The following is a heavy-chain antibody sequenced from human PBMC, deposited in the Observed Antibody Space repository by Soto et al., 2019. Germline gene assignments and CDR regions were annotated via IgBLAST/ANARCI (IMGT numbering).Heavy chain of an antibody. V-gene: IGHV5-10-1*01. CDR2: IDPSDSYT. J-gene: IGHJ6*02. CDR3: DRLPHSSSWYSYQYCMDV. CDR1: GYISTTYW. D-gene: IGHD6-13*01. Sequence: GESLKISCNGSGYISTTYWISLGRQMPGKGLEWMGRIDPSDSYTNYSPSFQGHVTISADKSISTAYLQWSSLKASDTAMYYCDRLPHSSSWYSYQYCMDVWGQGTTVTVSS.